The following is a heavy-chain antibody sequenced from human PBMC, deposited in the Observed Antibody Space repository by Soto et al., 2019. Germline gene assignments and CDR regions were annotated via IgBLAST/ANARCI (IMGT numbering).Heavy chain of an antibody. CDR2: IYPGDSDT. D-gene: IGHD3-22*01. CDR1: GYSFTSYW. CDR3: ARHVSPEYYYDSSGYYNY. J-gene: IGHJ4*02. Sequence: GESLKISCKGSGYSFTSYWIGWVRQMPGKGLEWMGIIYPGDSDTRYSPSFQGQVTISADKSISTAYLQWSSLKASGTAMYYCARHVSPEYYYDSSGYYNYWGQGTLVTVSS. V-gene: IGHV5-51*01.